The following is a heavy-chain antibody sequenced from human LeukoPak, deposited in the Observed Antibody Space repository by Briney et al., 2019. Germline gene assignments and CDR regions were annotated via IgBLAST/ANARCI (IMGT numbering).Heavy chain of an antibody. CDR2: VHYSGST. Sequence: SETLSLTCTVSGDSISSNRYWTWIRQPPGKGPEWMGNVHYSGSTNYSPSLRSRITISLGTSKNQISLKLSSVTAADTAVYYCARDVEYHSAWFRYWYFDLWGRGTLVSVSS. CDR3: ARDVEYHSAWFRYWYFDL. V-gene: IGHV4-59*01. CDR1: GDSISSNRY. D-gene: IGHD3-10*01. J-gene: IGHJ2*01.